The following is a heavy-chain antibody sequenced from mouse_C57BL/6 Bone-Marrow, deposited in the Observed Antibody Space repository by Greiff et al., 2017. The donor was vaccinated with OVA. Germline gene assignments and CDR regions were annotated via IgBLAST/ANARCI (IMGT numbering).Heavy chain of an antibody. Sequence: VQLQQSGPELVKPGASVKISCKASGYTFTDYYMNWVKQSPGKSLEWIGDINPNNGGTSYNQKFKGKATLTVDKSSSTAYMELRSLTSEDSAVYYCSDYSNYEKDYFDYWGQGTTLTVSS. CDR2: INPNNGGT. CDR1: GYTFTDYY. V-gene: IGHV1-26*01. D-gene: IGHD2-5*01. J-gene: IGHJ2*01. CDR3: SDYSNYEKDYFDY.